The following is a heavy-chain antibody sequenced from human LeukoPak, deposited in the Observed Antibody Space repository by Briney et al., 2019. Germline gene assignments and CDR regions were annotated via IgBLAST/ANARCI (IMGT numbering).Heavy chain of an antibody. V-gene: IGHV4-34*01. CDR3: ARGRVAAAGWHDAFDI. CDR1: GGSFSGYY. CDR2: INHSGST. J-gene: IGHJ3*02. Sequence: TSETLSLTCAVYGGSFSGYYWSWIRQPPGKGLEWIGEINHSGSTNYNPSLKSRVTISVDTSKNQFSLKLSSVTAADTAVYYCARGRVAAAGWHDAFDIWGQGTMVTVSS. D-gene: IGHD6-13*01.